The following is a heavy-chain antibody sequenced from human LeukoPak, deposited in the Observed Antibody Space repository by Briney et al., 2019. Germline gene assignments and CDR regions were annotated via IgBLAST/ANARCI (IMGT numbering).Heavy chain of an antibody. J-gene: IGHJ3*02. CDR1: EFTVSSNY. Sequence: GGSLRLSCAASEFTVSSNYMSWVRQAPGKGLEWVSVIYSGGSTYYADSVKGRFAISRDNSKNTLYLQMNSLRAEDTAVYYCASSGWSPGAFDIWGQGTMVTVSS. V-gene: IGHV3-53*01. CDR3: ASSGWSPGAFDI. CDR2: IYSGGST. D-gene: IGHD6-19*01.